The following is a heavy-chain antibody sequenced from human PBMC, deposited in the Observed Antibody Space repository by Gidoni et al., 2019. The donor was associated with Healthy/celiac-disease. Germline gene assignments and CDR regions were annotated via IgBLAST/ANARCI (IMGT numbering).Heavy chain of an antibody. CDR3: ARTRFGELEPFDY. CDR2: IYYSGST. CDR1: GGYVSSGRYY. Sequence: ETLSLTCTVSGGYVSSGRYYWSWNRQPPGKGLEWIGYIYYSGSTNYNPSLKSRVTIAVDTSKNQFSLQLSSLTAADAAVYYCARTRFGELEPFDYWGQGTLVTVSS. D-gene: IGHD3-10*01. J-gene: IGHJ4*02. V-gene: IGHV4-61*01.